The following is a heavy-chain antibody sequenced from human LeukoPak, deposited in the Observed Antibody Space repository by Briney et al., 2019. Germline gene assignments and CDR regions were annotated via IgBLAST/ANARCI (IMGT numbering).Heavy chain of an antibody. V-gene: IGHV1-69*04. Sequence: ASVKVSGKASGGTFSSYAISWVRQAPGQGLEWMGRIIPILGIANYAQKFQGRVTITADKSTSTAYMELSSLRSEDTAVYYCARAMITIFGVVNVYCYYGMDVWGQGTTVTVSS. CDR3: ARAMITIFGVVNVYCYYGMDV. CDR1: GGTFSSYA. J-gene: IGHJ6*02. CDR2: IIPILGIA. D-gene: IGHD3-3*01.